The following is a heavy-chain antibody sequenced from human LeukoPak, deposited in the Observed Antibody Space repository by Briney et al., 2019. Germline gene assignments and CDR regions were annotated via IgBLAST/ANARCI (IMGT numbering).Heavy chain of an antibody. Sequence: SQTLSLTCTVSGGSISSGGYYWSWIRQPPGKGLEWIGSIYYSVCIYYNPSLKSRVTISTDTSENQFSLKLTSVTAADTAVYYCARHFLSHGVRVLLDYWGQGTLVTVSS. V-gene: IGHV4-30-2*03. CDR2: IYYSVCI. CDR3: ARHFLSHGVRVLLDY. J-gene: IGHJ4*02. D-gene: IGHD3-10*01. CDR1: GGSISSGGYY.